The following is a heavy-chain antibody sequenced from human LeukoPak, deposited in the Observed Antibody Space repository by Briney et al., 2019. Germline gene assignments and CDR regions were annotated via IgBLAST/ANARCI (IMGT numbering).Heavy chain of an antibody. CDR3: ARGGGGYSWYFDF. D-gene: IGHD5-12*01. Sequence: SETLSLTCTVSGGSISSGGYYWSWIRQHPGKGLEWIGYIYYSGSTYYTPSLKNRVTISVATSKNQFSLRLSSVTAVDTAVYYCARGGGGYSWYFDFWGRGTLVTVSS. CDR2: IYYSGST. CDR1: GGSISSGGYY. J-gene: IGHJ2*01. V-gene: IGHV4-31*03.